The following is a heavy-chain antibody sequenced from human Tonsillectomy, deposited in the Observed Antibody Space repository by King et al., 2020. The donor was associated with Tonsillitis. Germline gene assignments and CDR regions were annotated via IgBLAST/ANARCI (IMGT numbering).Heavy chain of an antibody. V-gene: IGHV4-59*08. CDR1: GASISSYY. CDR3: ARHRVGYSGLRLEAWFDT. D-gene: IGHD5-12*01. CDR2: IYNIGTT. J-gene: IGHJ5*02. Sequence: QLQESGPGLVKPSETLSLTCTVSGASISSYYWSWIRQPPGKGLEWIGYIYNIGTTRYNPSLVSRLTISIDASKNQFSLRLSSVSATDTAVYYCARHRVGYSGLRLEAWFDTWGQGTLVTVSS.